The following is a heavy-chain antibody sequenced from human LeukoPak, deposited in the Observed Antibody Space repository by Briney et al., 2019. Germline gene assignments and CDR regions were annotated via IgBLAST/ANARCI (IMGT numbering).Heavy chain of an antibody. CDR3: AKDMSPGQWLVRVSDY. D-gene: IGHD6-19*01. Sequence: PGGSLRLSCAASGFTFINYGMHWVRQAPGKGLEWVAFIQYDGTNKYYADSVKGRFTISRDNSKNTLYLQMNSLRAEDTAVYYCAKDMSPGQWLVRVSDYWGQGTLVTVSS. CDR1: GFTFINYG. J-gene: IGHJ4*02. CDR2: IQYDGTNK. V-gene: IGHV3-30*02.